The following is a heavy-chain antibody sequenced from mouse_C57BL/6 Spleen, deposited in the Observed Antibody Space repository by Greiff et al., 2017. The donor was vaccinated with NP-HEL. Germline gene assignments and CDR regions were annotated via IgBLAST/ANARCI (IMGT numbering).Heavy chain of an antibody. CDR2: IYPRDGST. V-gene: IGHV1-85*01. CDR3: ARGGNYYGSSWYFDV. CDR1: GYTFTSYD. D-gene: IGHD1-1*01. J-gene: IGHJ1*03. Sequence: QVQLQQSGPELVKPGASVKLSCKASGYTFTSYDINWVKQRPGQGLEWIGWIYPRDGSTKYNEKFKSKATLTVDTSSSTAYMELHSLTSEDSAVYCCARGGNYYGSSWYFDVWGTGTTVTVSS.